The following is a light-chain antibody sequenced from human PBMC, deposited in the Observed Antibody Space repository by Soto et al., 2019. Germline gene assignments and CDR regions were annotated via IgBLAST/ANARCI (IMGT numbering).Light chain of an antibody. CDR3: QPYHNFPRP. CDR1: ETISAD. CDR2: AAS. Sequence: ISMTQSPPTLSVSPGGRVTLSCEASETISADLAWYHHRPGQAPRLLIYAASTRAPGVPARFSGSGSGTEFTLDIANLQPEDFGLYYCQPYHNFPRPFGQGTKLEIK. J-gene: IGKJ2*01. V-gene: IGKV3-15*01.